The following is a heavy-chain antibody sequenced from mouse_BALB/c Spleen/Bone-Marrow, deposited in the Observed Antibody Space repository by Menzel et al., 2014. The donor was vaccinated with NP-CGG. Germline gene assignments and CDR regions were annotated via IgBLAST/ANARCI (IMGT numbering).Heavy chain of an antibody. CDR3: TRSLITSGSRYFDY. J-gene: IGHJ2*01. CDR2: INPGSGGT. D-gene: IGHD1-1*01. Sequence: QVQLQQSGAELLRPGTSVKVSCKASGYGFTNYLTEWVKQRPGQGLEWIGVINPGSGGTNYNEKFKGKASLTADKSSSIVYMQLRSLTSDDSVVYFCTRSLITSGSRYFDYWGPGTTLTVSS. V-gene: IGHV1-54*01. CDR1: GYGFTNYL.